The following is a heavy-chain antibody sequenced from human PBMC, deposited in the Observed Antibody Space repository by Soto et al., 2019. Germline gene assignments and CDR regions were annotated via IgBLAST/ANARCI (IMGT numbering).Heavy chain of an antibody. D-gene: IGHD7-27*01. CDR3: ARELGHCPIDY. Sequence: QVQLMESGGGLVKPEGSLRLSCAASGFTFSYYYMSWIRQAPGKGLEWLSYISSSGTPIYYADSVKGRFTISRDNAENSLYLQMNSLRIEDTAVYYCARELGHCPIDYWGQRTIITVSS. J-gene: IGHJ4*02. V-gene: IGHV3-11*01. CDR1: GFTFSYYY. CDR2: ISSSGTPI.